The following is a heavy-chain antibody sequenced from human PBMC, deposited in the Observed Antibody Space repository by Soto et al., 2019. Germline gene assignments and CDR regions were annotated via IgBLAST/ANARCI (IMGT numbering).Heavy chain of an antibody. D-gene: IGHD3-22*01. Sequence: PGGSLRLSCAASRFTFSSYAMCWVRQAPGKGLEWVSSISVSGGSTYYADSVKGRFTISRDNSKNTLYLQMNSLRAEDTAVYYCARETSYDSSESVAISPMDVWGQGTTVTVSS. CDR1: RFTFSSYA. CDR2: ISVSGGST. CDR3: ARETSYDSSESVAISPMDV. J-gene: IGHJ6*02. V-gene: IGHV3-23*01.